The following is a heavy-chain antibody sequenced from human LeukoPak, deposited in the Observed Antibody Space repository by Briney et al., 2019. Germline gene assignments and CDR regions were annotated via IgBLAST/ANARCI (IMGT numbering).Heavy chain of an antibody. D-gene: IGHD4-11*01. CDR2: ISSNGGST. V-gene: IGHV3-64D*09. CDR3: VKSVKEVTLFDY. CDR1: GFTLSSYV. J-gene: IGHJ4*02. Sequence: PGGSLRLSCAASGFTLSSYVMHWVRQAPGKGLEYVSAISSNGGSTYYADSVKGRFTISRDSSKNTLYLQMSSLRAEDTAVYYCVKSVKEVTLFDYWGQGTLVTVSS.